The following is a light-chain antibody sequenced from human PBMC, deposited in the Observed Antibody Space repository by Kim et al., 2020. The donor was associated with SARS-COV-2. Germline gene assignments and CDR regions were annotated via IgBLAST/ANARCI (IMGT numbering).Light chain of an antibody. CDR2: KDT. Sequence: VSPGQTARITCSGDILTRKYARWFQQKPGQPPVLVIYKDTERPSGIPERFSGSTSGTTVTLTISGAQVEDEADYYCYSSTDNQGGLFGGGTQLTVL. V-gene: IGLV3-27*01. J-gene: IGLJ2*01. CDR1: ILTRKY. CDR3: YSSTDNQGGL.